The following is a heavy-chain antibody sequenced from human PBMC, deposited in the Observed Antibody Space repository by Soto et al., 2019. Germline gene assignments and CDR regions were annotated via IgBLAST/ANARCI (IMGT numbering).Heavy chain of an antibody. Sequence: QVQLQESGPGLVKPSQTLSLTCSVSGDSRSSGDYYWSWIRQPPGKGLEWIGYIYGSGIDYYNPSLRSRVTIFVDTSKNHFSRRLSSVTAADTAVYSCAKGYWSSSSCYGPPFLQDWGHGTLVTVSS. V-gene: IGHV4-30-4*01. D-gene: IGHD2-2*01. CDR1: GDSRSSGDYY. CDR3: AKGYWSSSSCYGPPFLQD. J-gene: IGHJ1*01. CDR2: IYGSGID.